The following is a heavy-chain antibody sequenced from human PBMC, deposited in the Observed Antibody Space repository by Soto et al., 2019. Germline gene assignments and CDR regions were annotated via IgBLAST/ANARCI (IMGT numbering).Heavy chain of an antibody. CDR3: ARHRGPTGPNY. CDR2: IYYSGST. J-gene: IGHJ4*02. Sequence: PSETLSLTCPVSGGSISSSDYHWGWIRQPPGRGLEWIGSIYYSGSTYYNPSLKSRITISQDMSRNQVSLKLRSVTASDTAVYYCARHRGPTGPNYWGQGTLVT. CDR1: GGSISSSDYH. D-gene: IGHD3-10*01. V-gene: IGHV4-39*01.